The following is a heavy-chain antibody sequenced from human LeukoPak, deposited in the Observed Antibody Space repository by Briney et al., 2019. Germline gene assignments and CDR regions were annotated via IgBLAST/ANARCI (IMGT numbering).Heavy chain of an antibody. V-gene: IGHV1-8*01. CDR2: MNPNSGNT. CDR3: ARALYDFWSGYYPGGY. Sequence: WASVKVSCKASGYTFTSYDINWVRQATGQGLEWMGWMNPNSGNTGYAQKFQGRATMTRNTSISTAYMELSSLRSEDTAVYYCARALYDFWSGYYPGGYWGQGTLVTVSS. CDR1: GYTFTSYD. D-gene: IGHD3-3*01. J-gene: IGHJ4*02.